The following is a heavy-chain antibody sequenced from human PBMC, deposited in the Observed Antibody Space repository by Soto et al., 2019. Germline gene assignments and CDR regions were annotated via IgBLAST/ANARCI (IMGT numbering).Heavy chain of an antibody. CDR2: ISGSGGST. CDR3: ARGSASIAPHY. J-gene: IGHJ4*02. CDR1: GFTFSSYA. D-gene: IGHD2-2*02. V-gene: IGHV3-23*01. Sequence: PGGSLRLSCAASGFTFSSYAMSWVRQAPGKGLEWVSAISGSGGSTYYADSVKGRFTISRDNTKDSLYLQMNSLRAEDTAIYYCARGSASIAPHYWCQGPPVTLSS.